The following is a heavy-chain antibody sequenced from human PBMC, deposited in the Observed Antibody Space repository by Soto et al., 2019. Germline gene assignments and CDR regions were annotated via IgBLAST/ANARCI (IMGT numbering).Heavy chain of an antibody. CDR1: GGSIRSYY. J-gene: IGHJ4*02. D-gene: IGHD1-26*01. CDR3: ARRYGGNFDY. V-gene: IGHV4-59*01. CDR2: IYYSGST. Sequence: QVQLQESGPGLVKPSETLSLTCTVSGGSIRSYYWSWIRQPPGKGLEWIGYIYYSGSTNYNPSLKSRVSISVDTSKNQFYLKLSSVTAADTAVYYCARRYGGNFDYWGQGTLVTVSS.